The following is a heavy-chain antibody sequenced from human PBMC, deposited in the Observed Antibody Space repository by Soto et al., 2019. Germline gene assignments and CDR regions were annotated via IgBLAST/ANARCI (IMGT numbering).Heavy chain of an antibody. CDR1: GDSVSSNSAA. Sequence: SQTLSLTCVISGDSVSSNSAAWNWIRQSPSRGLEWLGRTYYRSKWYNDYAVSVKSRITINPDTSKNQFSLQLNSVTPEDTAVYYCARDPCDYGDYGVDYYYGMDVWGQGTTVTVSS. V-gene: IGHV6-1*01. D-gene: IGHD4-17*01. J-gene: IGHJ6*02. CDR3: ARDPCDYGDYGVDYYYGMDV. CDR2: TYYRSKWYN.